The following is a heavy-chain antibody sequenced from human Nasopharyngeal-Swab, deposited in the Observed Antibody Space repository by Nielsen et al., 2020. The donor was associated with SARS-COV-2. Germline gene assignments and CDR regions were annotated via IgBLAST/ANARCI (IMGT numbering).Heavy chain of an antibody. CDR1: GYTFTTSY. V-gene: IGHV1-46*01. D-gene: IGHD3-22*01. CDR2: INPSGGST. CDR3: ARHSSLLMDV. J-gene: IGHJ6*02. Sequence: ASVKASCKASGYTFTTSYMHWVRQAPGQGLEWMGIINPSGGSTNYAQKFQGRVTMTRDTSTSTVYMELSSLRSEDTAVYYCARHSSLLMDVWGQGTTVTVSS.